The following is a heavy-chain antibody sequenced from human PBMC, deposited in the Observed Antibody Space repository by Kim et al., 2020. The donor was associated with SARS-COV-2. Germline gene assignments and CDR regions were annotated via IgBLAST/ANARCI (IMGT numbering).Heavy chain of an antibody. D-gene: IGHD3-3*01. J-gene: IGHJ4*02. Sequence: AQKFQGRVTMTEDTSTDTAYMELSSLRSEDTAVYYCATDRDFWSGYYFDYWGQGTLVTVSS. V-gene: IGHV1-24*01. CDR3: ATDRDFWSGYYFDY.